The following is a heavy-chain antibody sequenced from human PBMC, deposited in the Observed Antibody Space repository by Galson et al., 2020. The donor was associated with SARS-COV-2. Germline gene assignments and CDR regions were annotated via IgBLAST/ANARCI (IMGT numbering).Heavy chain of an antibody. D-gene: IGHD1-1*01. CDR3: AKDRTNWGMDV. CDR2: ISYDGSNK. Sequence: APGKGLEWVAVISYDGSNKYYADSVKGRFTISRDNSKNTLYLQMNSLRAEDTAVYYCAKDRTNWGMDVWGQGTTVTVSS. J-gene: IGHJ6*02. V-gene: IGHV3-30*18.